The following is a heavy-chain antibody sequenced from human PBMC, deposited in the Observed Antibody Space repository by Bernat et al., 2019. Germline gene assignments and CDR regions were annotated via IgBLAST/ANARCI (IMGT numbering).Heavy chain of an antibody. J-gene: IGHJ4*02. V-gene: IGHV3-21*01. CDR3: ARAVAMMDYFDY. CDR2: ISSSSSYI. D-gene: IGHD5-12*01. CDR1: GFTFSSYS. Sequence: EVQLVESGGGLVKPGGSLRLSCAASGFTFSSYSMNWVRQAPGKGLEWVSSISSSSSYIYYADSVKGRFTISRDNAKNSLYLQMNSLRAEDTAVYYCARAVAMMDYFDYWGQGTLVTVSS.